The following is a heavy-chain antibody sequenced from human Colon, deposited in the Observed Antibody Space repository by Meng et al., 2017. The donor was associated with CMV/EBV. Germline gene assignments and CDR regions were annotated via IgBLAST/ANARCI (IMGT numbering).Heavy chain of an antibody. CDR1: GYTFTTYG. CDR2: ISPYNGYT. D-gene: IGHD6-13*01. CDR3: ARDDQQVAPGFDP. J-gene: IGHJ5*02. Sequence: ASVKVSCKASGYTFTTYGISWVRQAPGQGLEWMGWISPYNGYTNYARKFRGRVTMTTDTSTSTAYKELRSLRSDDTAVYYCARDDQQVAPGFDPWGQGTLVTVSS. V-gene: IGHV1-18*01.